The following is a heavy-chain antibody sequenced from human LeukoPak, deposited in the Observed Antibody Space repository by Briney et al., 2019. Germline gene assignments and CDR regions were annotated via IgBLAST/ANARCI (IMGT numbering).Heavy chain of an antibody. CDR1: GFTFSSYA. CDR2: ISYDGSNK. V-gene: IGHV3-30-3*01. D-gene: IGHD3-22*01. J-gene: IGHJ4*02. CDR3: ARDGARDYYDSSGHFDY. Sequence: GRSLRLSCAASGFTFSSYAMHWARQAPGKGLEWVAVISYDGSNKYYADPVKGRFTISRDNSKNTLYLQMNSLRAEDTAVYYCARDGARDYYDSSGHFDYWGQGTLVTVSS.